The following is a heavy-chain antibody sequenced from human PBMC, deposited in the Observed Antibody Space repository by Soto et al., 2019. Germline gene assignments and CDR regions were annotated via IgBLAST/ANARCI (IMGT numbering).Heavy chain of an antibody. V-gene: IGHV4-31*11. CDR3: ARDSHSQQPNHRWGGGYMDV. CDR1: GGSISNGVYY. D-gene: IGHD6-13*01. Sequence: QLQLQESGPGLVKPSQTLSLTCAVSGGSISNGVYYWSWIRHHPGKSLEWIGSIYISGSTYYNPSLKSRVTISVATPKNQFSLKLSSVTAADTAVYYCARDSHSQQPNHRWGGGYMDVWGKGPTVTVSS. J-gene: IGHJ6*03. CDR2: IYISGST.